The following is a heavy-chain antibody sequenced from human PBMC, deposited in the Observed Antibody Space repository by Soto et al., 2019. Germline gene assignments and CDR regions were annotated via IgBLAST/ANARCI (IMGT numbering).Heavy chain of an antibody. CDR1: GYTFTSYG. CDR3: ARSRCIITTCYTYGAY. J-gene: IGHJ4*02. D-gene: IGHD2-2*02. CDR2: ISAYNGNT. V-gene: IGHV1-18*01. Sequence: QVQLVQSGAEVKKPGASVKVSCKASGYTFTSYGISWVRQAPGQGLEWMGWISAYNGNTNYAQKLQGRVTMTTDTSTSTAYRERRSLRSDDTAVYYCARSRCIITTCYTYGAYWGQGTLVTVSS.